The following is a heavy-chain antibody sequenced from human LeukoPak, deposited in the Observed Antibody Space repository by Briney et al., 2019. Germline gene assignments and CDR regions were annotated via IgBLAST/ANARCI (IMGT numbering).Heavy chain of an antibody. V-gene: IGHV4-34*01. D-gene: IGHD3-10*01. CDR2: INHSGST. CDR3: ARQRGYNPYYYGSGSYGGNPFDY. CDR1: GGSFSGYY. Sequence: PAETLSLTCAVYGGSFSGYYWSWIRQPPGKGLEWIGEINHSGSTNYNPSLKGRVTIPVDTSKNQFSLKLSSVTAADTAVYYCARQRGYNPYYYGSGSYGGNPFDYWGQGTLVTVSS. J-gene: IGHJ4*02.